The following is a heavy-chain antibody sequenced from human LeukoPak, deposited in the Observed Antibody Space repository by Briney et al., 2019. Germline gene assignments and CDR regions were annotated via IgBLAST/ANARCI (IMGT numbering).Heavy chain of an antibody. J-gene: IGHJ4*02. CDR1: GGSISSGGYS. Sequence: PSQTLSLTCAVSGGSISSGGYSWSWIRQPPGKGLEWIGYIYYSGSTYYNPSLKSRVTISVDTSKNQFSLKLSSVTAADTAVYYCARSLGRYFHYWGQGTLVTVSS. V-gene: IGHV4-30-4*07. CDR3: ARSLGRYFHY. D-gene: IGHD7-27*01. CDR2: IYYSGST.